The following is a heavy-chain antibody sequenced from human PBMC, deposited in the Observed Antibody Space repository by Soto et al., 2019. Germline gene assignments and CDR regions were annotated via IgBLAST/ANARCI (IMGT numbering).Heavy chain of an antibody. Sequence: QVQLLQSGPELMKPGASVKLSCKASGYTFRNYGINWVRQAPGQGLEWMGWISAYNGDTNYAHNFQGRVTMATDTPTSTAYMELRSLKSDDTAVDYCARDGRQFVPNSDNFDSWGQGTTVTVSS. CDR2: ISAYNGDT. J-gene: IGHJ3*02. V-gene: IGHV1-18*01. CDR3: ARDGRQFVPNSDNFDS. CDR1: GYTFRNYG. D-gene: IGHD6-6*01.